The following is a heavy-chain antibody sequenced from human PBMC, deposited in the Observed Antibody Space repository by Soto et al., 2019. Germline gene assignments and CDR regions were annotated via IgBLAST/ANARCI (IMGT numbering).Heavy chain of an antibody. D-gene: IGHD3-22*01. CDR3: ARVADDSSGYSPYYLDY. CDR1: GGSFSGYY. J-gene: IGHJ4*02. V-gene: IGHV4-34*01. Sequence: SETLSLTCAVYGGSFSGYYWSWIRQPPGKGLEWIGEINHSGSTNYNPSLKSRVTISVDTSKNQFSLKLSSVTAADTAVYYCARVADDSSGYSPYYLDYWGQGTLVTVSS. CDR2: INHSGST.